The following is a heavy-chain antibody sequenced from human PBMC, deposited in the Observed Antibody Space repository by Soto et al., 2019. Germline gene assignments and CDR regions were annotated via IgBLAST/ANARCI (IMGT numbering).Heavy chain of an antibody. CDR2: ISCSGSTI. D-gene: IGHD1-26*01. CDR1: GLTFSSYS. CDR3: ARDRNSGSQGYYYGMDV. J-gene: IGHJ6*02. V-gene: IGHV3-48*01. Sequence: GSLRLSGAASGLTFSSYSINWVRQAPGKGLEWVSYISCSGSTIYYADSVKGRFTISRDNSKNTLYLQMNSLRAEDTAVYYCARDRNSGSQGYYYGMDVWGQGTTVTVSS.